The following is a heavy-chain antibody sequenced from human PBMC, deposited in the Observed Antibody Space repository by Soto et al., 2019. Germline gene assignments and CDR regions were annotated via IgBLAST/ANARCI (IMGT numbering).Heavy chain of an antibody. CDR2: INPNSGGT. J-gene: IGHJ4*02. Sequence: QVQLVQSGAEVKKPGASVKVSCKASGYTFTGYYMHWVRQAPGQGLEWMGWINPNSGGTNYAQKFQGWGTMARDTSISTAYMALSRLRADDTAVYYCARAPGYGDRKRGYFDYWGQGTLVTVSS. CDR1: GYTFTGYY. D-gene: IGHD4-17*01. CDR3: ARAPGYGDRKRGYFDY. V-gene: IGHV1-2*04.